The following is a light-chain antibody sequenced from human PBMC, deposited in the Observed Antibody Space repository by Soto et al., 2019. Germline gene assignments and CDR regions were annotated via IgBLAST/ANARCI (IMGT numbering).Light chain of an antibody. CDR3: MEEVDLPFP. J-gene: IGKJ4*01. V-gene: IGKV2-29*01. Sequence: VLTQARLSLSVTPGQPASMSCVSSQSLLHRDGKTYFYWYLQKPVQPPQLLIYEVSNRFYGVGDRFKSTGSRTDFTLNRRRVDAEDVGVYQGMEEVDLPFPFGGGTEV. CDR1: QSLLHRDGKTY. CDR2: EVS.